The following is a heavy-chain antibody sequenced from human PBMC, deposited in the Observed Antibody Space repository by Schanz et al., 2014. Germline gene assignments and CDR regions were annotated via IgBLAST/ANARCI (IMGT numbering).Heavy chain of an antibody. CDR2: INPSSGTT. D-gene: IGHD2-2*01. V-gene: IGHV1-46*03. J-gene: IGHJ4*02. CDR1: GYSFTDYA. CDR3: ARGGFCDSTSFDS. Sequence: QVQLVQSGVEVKRPGASVRVSCKASGYSFTDYAIHWVRQAPGQGLEWMGKINPSSGTTRIAQNFQGRLTVTRDTSTSTVYMELSSLRSEDTAVYYCARGGFCDSTSFDSWGQGTLVTVSS.